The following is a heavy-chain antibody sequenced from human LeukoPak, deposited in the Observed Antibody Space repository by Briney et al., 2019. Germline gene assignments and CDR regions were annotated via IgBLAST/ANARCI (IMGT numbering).Heavy chain of an antibody. Sequence: GGSLRLSCAASGFTFSSYAMSWVRQAPGKGLEWVSAISGSGGSTYYADSVKGRFTISRDNSKNTLYLQMNSLRAEDTAVYYCASRDYYDSSGYPDAFDIWGQGTRVTVSS. V-gene: IGHV3-23*01. D-gene: IGHD3-22*01. CDR2: ISGSGGST. CDR1: GFTFSSYA. CDR3: ASRDYYDSSGYPDAFDI. J-gene: IGHJ3*02.